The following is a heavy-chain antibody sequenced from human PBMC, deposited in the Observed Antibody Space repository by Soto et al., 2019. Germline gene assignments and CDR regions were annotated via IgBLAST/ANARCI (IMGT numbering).Heavy chain of an antibody. CDR2: IYSGGST. CDR3: ARERYFDY. J-gene: IGHJ4*02. CDR1: GFTVSSNY. Sequence: EVQLVESGGGLVQPGGSLRLSCAASGFTVSSNYMSWVRQAPGKGLEWVSLIYSGGSTDYADSVKGRFIISRDNSRNTLYLQMNSLRAEDTAVYYCARERYFDYWGQGTLVTVSS. V-gene: IGHV3-66*01.